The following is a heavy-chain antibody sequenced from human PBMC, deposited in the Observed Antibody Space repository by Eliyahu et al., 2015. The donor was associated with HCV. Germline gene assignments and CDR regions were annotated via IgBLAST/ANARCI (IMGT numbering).Heavy chain of an antibody. CDR3: ASGGGGIAVAGTGGWFDP. V-gene: IGHV4-59*01. J-gene: IGHJ5*02. CDR2: XHYXGST. Sequence: QVQLQESGPGLAKPSETLSLTCTVSGAXITXYYWSWIRQPPGKGXEXIGYXHYXGSTNYNPSLKSRVTISVDTSKNQFSLNLASVTAADTAVYYCASGGGGIAVAGTGGWFDPWGQGTLVTVSS. D-gene: IGHD6-19*01. CDR1: GAXITXYY.